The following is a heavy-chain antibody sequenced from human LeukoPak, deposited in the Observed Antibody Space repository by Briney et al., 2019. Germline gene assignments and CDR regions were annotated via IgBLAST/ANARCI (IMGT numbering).Heavy chain of an antibody. CDR3: ASGIAVAGTVDY. J-gene: IGHJ4*02. CDR2: IYYSGST. D-gene: IGHD6-19*01. Sequence: SETLSLTCTVSGGSISSSSYYWGWIRQPPGKGLEWIGSIYYSGSTYYNPSLKSRVTISVDTSKSQFSLKLSSVTAADTAVYYCASGIAVAGTVDYWGQGTLVTVSS. V-gene: IGHV4-39*07. CDR1: GGSISSSSYY.